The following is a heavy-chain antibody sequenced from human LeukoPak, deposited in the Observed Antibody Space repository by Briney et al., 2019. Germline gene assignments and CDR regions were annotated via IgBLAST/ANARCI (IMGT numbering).Heavy chain of an antibody. V-gene: IGHV4-39*01. CDR2: IFYSGNT. CDR3: ARHGGGYVLSPLDG. J-gene: IGHJ4*02. D-gene: IGHD5-12*01. Sequence: SETLSLTCTVSGGSISSSSYYWGWNRQPPGKGLEWIGSIFYSGNTYYNPSLKSRVTISVDASKNQFSLKLNSVTAADTAVYYCARHGGGYVLSPLDGWGQGTLVTVSS. CDR1: GGSISSSSYY.